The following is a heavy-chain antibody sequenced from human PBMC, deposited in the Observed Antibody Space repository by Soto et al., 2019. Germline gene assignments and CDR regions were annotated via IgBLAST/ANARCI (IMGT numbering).Heavy chain of an antibody. D-gene: IGHD3-10*01. Sequence: QITLKESGPALVKPTQTLTLTCTFSGFSLSTSGEAVGWIRQPPGEALEWLALIYWDDDNRYNPTLKTRLTITKDTSKNQVVPTLTNMDPVDTATYYCAHYVSASPAGWFDPWGQGILVTVSS. V-gene: IGHV2-5*02. CDR3: AHYVSASPAGWFDP. CDR2: IYWDDDN. CDR1: GFSLSTSGEA. J-gene: IGHJ5*02.